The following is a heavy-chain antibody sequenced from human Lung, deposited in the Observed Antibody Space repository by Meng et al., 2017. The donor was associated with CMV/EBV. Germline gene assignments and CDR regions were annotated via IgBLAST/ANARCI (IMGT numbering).Heavy chain of an antibody. J-gene: IGHJ3*01. CDR2: IIPISRTT. V-gene: IGHV1-69*05. D-gene: IGHD2-8*01. Sequence: SVXVSXXASRGTLTNFAINWVRQAPGQGLQWMGGIIPISRTTHYAQKFQGRVAITTDEPMSTVYMELSSLKFDDTAVYYCARDPYGPQAFHVWGQGTMVTVSS. CDR1: RGTLTNFA. CDR3: ARDPYGPQAFHV.